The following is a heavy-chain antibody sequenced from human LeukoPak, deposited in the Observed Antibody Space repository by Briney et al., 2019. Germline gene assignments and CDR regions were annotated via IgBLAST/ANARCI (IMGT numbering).Heavy chain of an antibody. Sequence: SETLSLTCSVSGGSISSYYWSWIRQPPGKGLEWIGYIYYSGSTNYNPSLKSRVTISVDTSKNQFSLKLSSVTAADTAVYYCARAGRAYYDFWSGPRDYYGMDVWGQGTTVTVSS. J-gene: IGHJ6*02. V-gene: IGHV4-59*12. D-gene: IGHD3-3*01. CDR3: ARAGRAYYDFWSGPRDYYGMDV. CDR1: GGSISSYY. CDR2: IYYSGST.